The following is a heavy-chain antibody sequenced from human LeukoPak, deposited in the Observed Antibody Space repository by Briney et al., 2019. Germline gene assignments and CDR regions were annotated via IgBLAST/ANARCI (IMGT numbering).Heavy chain of an antibody. CDR3: ARATTHYYDSSGPTFDY. V-gene: IGHV1-8*01. Sequence: ASVKVPCKASGYTFTSYDINWVRQATGQGLEWMGWMNPNSGNTGYAQKFQGRVTMTRNTSISTAYMELSSLRSEDTAVYYCARATTHYYDSSGPTFDYWGQGTLVTVSS. J-gene: IGHJ4*02. D-gene: IGHD3-22*01. CDR2: MNPNSGNT. CDR1: GYTFTSYD.